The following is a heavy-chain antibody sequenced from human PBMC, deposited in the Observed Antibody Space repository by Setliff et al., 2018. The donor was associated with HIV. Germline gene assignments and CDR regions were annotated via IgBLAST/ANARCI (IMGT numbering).Heavy chain of an antibody. CDR3: SRGPTIRGSFTGVVYTAPLPSFDT. Sequence: SETLSLTCTVSGDSITTNDYYWGWIRQPPGKGLEWIGIIHDNGRTYFDPSLQSRVTISVDMSKTQFSLTLKSLTVADTALYFCSRGPTIRGSFTGVVYTAPLPSFDTWSQGSLVTVSS. J-gene: IGHJ4*02. CDR2: IHDNGRT. D-gene: IGHD3-3*01. CDR1: GDSITTNDYY. V-gene: IGHV4-39*01.